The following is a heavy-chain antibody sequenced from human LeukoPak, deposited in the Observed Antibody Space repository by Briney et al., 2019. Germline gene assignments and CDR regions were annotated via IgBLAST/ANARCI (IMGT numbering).Heavy chain of an antibody. CDR3: TRGVLSGYYPYYFDY. J-gene: IGHJ4*02. CDR2: MSSSDDGR. D-gene: IGHD3-3*01. CDR1: GFSFSSYA. Sequence: GGSLRLSCATSGFSFSSYAMSWVRQAPGKGLEWVSAMSSSDDGRYYAASVRGRFTISRDTSRSTLYLQMNSLRAEDAAVYYCTRGVLSGYYPYYFDYWGQGTLVTVSS. V-gene: IGHV3-23*01.